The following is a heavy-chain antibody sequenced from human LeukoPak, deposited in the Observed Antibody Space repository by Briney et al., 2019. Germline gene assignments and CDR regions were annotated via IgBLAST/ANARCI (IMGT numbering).Heavy chain of an antibody. J-gene: IGHJ4*02. CDR3: AVEYSSSDDAISDY. Sequence: SETLSLTCAVYGGSFSGYYWSWIRQPPGKGLEWIGEINHSGSTNYNPSLKSRVTISVDTSKNQFSLKLSSVTAADTAVYYCAVEYSSSDDAISDYWGQGTLVTVSS. CDR2: INHSGST. CDR1: GGSFSGYY. D-gene: IGHD6-6*01. V-gene: IGHV4-34*01.